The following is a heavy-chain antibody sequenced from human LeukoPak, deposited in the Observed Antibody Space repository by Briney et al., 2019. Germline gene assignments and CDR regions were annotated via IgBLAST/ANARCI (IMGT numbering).Heavy chain of an antibody. Sequence: ASVKVSCKASGYTFTSYGISWVRRAPGQGLEWMGWISAYNGNTNYAQKLQGRVTMTTDTSTSTAYMELRSLRSDDTAVYYCARDLAPITIFGVVISPYYYGMDVWGQGTTVTVSS. V-gene: IGHV1-18*01. CDR2: ISAYNGNT. D-gene: IGHD3-3*01. CDR1: GYTFTSYG. J-gene: IGHJ6*02. CDR3: ARDLAPITIFGVVISPYYYGMDV.